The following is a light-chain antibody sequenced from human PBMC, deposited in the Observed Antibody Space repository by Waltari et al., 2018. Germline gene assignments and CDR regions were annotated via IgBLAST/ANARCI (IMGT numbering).Light chain of an antibody. CDR1: SSDVGNNNH. V-gene: IGLV2-23*02. CDR2: EVS. Sequence: QPALTQPASVAGSPGQSTTISCPGTSSDVGNNNHVCWSQQHPDKAPKLIIYEVSKRPSGVSDRFSGSKSGNTASLTISGLQAEDEADYYCLSYAATVSFGFGGGTKLTVL. J-gene: IGLJ2*01. CDR3: LSYAATVSFG.